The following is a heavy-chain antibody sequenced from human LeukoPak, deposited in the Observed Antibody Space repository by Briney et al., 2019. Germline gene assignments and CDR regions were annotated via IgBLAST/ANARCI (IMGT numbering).Heavy chain of an antibody. D-gene: IGHD6-13*01. CDR1: GFTFSSYA. CDR2: ISYDGSNK. Sequence: GGSLRLSCAASGFTFSSYAMHWVRQAPGKGLEWVAVISYDGSNKYYADSVKGRFTISRDNSKNTLYLQMNSLRAEDTAVYYCARGGDSSPGADYWGQGTLVTVSS. J-gene: IGHJ4*02. CDR3: ARGGDSSPGADY. V-gene: IGHV3-30-3*01.